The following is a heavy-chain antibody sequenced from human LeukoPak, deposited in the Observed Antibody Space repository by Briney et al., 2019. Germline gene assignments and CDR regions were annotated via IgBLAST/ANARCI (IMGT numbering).Heavy chain of an antibody. CDR3: AKDLYYGSGSYSYYYYMDV. Sequence: GGSLRLSCAASGFTFSSYWMYWVRQAPGKGLVWVSRINSDGSGTSYADSVKGRFTISRDNSKNTLYLQMNSLRAEDTAVYYCAKDLYYGSGSYSYYYYMDVWGKGTTVTVSS. V-gene: IGHV3-74*01. CDR2: INSDGSGT. J-gene: IGHJ6*03. D-gene: IGHD3-10*01. CDR1: GFTFSSYW.